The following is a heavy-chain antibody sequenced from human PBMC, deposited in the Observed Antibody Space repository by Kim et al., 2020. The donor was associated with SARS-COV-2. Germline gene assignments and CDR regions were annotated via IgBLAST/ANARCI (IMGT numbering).Heavy chain of an antibody. CDR1: GFTFSSYA. CDR2: ISGSGGST. V-gene: IGHV3-23*01. CDR3: AKDRDYDILTGYYPPD. D-gene: IGHD3-9*01. J-gene: IGHJ4*02. Sequence: GGSLRLSCAASGFTFSSYAMSWVRQAPGKGLEWVSAISGSGGSTYYADSVKGRFTISRDNSKNTLYLQMNSLRAEDTAVYYCAKDRDYDILTGYYPPDWGQGTLVTVSS.